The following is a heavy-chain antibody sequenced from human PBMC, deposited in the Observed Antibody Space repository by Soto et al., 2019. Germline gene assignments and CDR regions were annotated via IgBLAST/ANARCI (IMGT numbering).Heavy chain of an antibody. CDR1: GFTFSRYS. V-gene: IGHV3-48*01. J-gene: IGHJ4*02. Sequence: EVQLVESGGGLVQPGGSLRLSCAASGFTFSRYSMNWVRQAPGKGLECISYISSGSGSSTIYYADSVKGRFTISRDNAKNSLYLQMNSLRAEDTAVYYCARGWQIDSWGQGALVTVSS. CDR2: ISSGSGSSTI. CDR3: ARGWQIDS.